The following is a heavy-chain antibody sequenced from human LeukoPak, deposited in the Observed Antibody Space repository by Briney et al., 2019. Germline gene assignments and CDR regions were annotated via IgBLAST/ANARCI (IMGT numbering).Heavy chain of an antibody. J-gene: IGHJ4*02. CDR3: ARGEEGGAVAGIDY. CDR1: GGSISSSSYY. V-gene: IGHV4-39*07. CDR2: IYYSGST. D-gene: IGHD6-19*01. Sequence: SETLSLTCTVSGGSISSSSYYWGWIRQPPGKGLEWIGSIYYSGSTYYNPSLKSRVTISVDTSKNQFSLKLSSVTAADTAVYYCARGEEGGAVAGIDYWGQGTLVTVSS.